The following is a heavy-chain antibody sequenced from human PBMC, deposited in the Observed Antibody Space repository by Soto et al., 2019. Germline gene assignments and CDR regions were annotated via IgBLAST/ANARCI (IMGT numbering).Heavy chain of an antibody. CDR3: ARAHCTNGVCYSVNWFDP. V-gene: IGHV4-59*01. Sequence: SETLSLTCTVSGGSISSYYWSWIRQPPGKGLEWIGYIYYSGSTNYNPSLKSRVTISVDTSKNQFSLKLSSVTAADTAVYSCARAHCTNGVCYSVNWFDPWGQGTLVTVSS. J-gene: IGHJ5*02. CDR1: GGSISSYY. CDR2: IYYSGST. D-gene: IGHD2-8*01.